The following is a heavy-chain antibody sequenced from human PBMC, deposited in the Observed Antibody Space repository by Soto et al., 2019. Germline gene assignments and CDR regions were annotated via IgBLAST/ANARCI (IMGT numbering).Heavy chain of an antibody. CDR1: GFTFSDYY. Sequence: QVQLVESGGGLVKPGESLRLSCAASGFTFSDYYMSWIRQAPGKGLEWVSYISSSSYINYADSVKGRFTISRDNAKNSLYLQMNSLGAEDTAVYYCARGGLVVPTASPIDYWGQGTLVTVSS. D-gene: IGHD2-2*01. V-gene: IGHV3-11*06. J-gene: IGHJ4*02. CDR3: ARGGLVVPTASPIDY. CDR2: ISSSSYI.